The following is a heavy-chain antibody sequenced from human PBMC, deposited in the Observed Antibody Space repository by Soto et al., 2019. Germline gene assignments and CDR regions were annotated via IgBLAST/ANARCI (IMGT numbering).Heavy chain of an antibody. D-gene: IGHD5-18*01. Sequence: QVQLVQSGAEVKKPGSSVKVSCKASGGTFSRYAISWVRQAPGQGLEWMGGIIPIFGTANYAQKFQGRVTITADESTCTAYMELSSLRSEDTAVYYCARDPDVDTPMGMVGNNWFDPWGQGTLVTVSS. J-gene: IGHJ5*02. CDR1: GGTFSRYA. CDR2: IIPIFGTA. V-gene: IGHV1-69*01. CDR3: ARDPDVDTPMGMVGNNWFDP.